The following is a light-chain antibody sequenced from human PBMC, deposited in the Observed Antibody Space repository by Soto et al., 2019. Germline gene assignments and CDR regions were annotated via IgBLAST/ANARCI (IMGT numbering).Light chain of an antibody. Sequence: EIVLAHTRAKQSGAGGESGSLWWRASQSVSSNLAWYQQKPGQAPRLLIYGASTRATGIPARFSGSGSGTEFTLTISSLQSEDFAVYYCQHSTWKFGQGTKVDIK. J-gene: IGKJ1*01. CDR2: GAS. CDR1: QSVSSN. CDR3: QHSTWK. V-gene: IGKV3-15*01.